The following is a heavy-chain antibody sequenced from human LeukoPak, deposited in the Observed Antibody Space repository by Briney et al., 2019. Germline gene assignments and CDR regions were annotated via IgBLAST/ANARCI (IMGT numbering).Heavy chain of an antibody. CDR2: VKYDGSDR. D-gene: IGHD1-26*01. Sequence: GGSLRLSCAASGFTLSNYWMSWVRQAPGKGLEWVASVKYDGSDRNYVDSVKGRFTISRGNARNSLFLQMNSLRAEDTALYYCVRGSIVGTRLAFGPWGQGTLVTVSS. CDR1: GFTLSNYW. V-gene: IGHV3-7*01. J-gene: IGHJ5*02. CDR3: VRGSIVGTRLAFGP.